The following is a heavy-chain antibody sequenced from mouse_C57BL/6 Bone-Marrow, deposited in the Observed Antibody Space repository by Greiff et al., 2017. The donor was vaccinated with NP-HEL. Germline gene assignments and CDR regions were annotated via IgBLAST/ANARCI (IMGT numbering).Heavy chain of an antibody. CDR2: IDPETGST. CDR1: GYTFTDYE. D-gene: IGHD2-5*01. CDR3: TTYDSNYLYYFDY. V-gene: IGHV1-15*01. Sequence: QVQLQQSGAELVRPGASVTLSCKASGYTFTDYEMHWVKQTPVHGLEWIGAIDPETGSTAYNQKFKGKAILTADKSSSTSYMELRSLTSEDSAVYYCTTYDSNYLYYFDYWGQGTTLTVSS. J-gene: IGHJ2*01.